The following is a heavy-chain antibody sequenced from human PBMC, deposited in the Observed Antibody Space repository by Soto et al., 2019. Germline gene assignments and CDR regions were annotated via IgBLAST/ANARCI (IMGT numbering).Heavy chain of an antibody. V-gene: IGHV1-18*01. CDR2: ISAYNGNT. Sequence: ASVKVSCKASGYTFTSYGISWVRQAPGQGLEWTGWISAYNGNTNYAQKLQGRVTMTTDTSTSTAYMELRSLRSDDTAVYYCASSVYSSSWHYYVMDFWGQGSTVIVSS. CDR3: ASSVYSSSWHYYVMDF. CDR1: GYTFTSYG. D-gene: IGHD6-13*01. J-gene: IGHJ6*02.